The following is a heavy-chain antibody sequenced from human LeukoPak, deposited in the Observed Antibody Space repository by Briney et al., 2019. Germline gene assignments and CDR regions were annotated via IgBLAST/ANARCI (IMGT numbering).Heavy chain of an antibody. Sequence: GRSLRLSCPASGFTFSNYGMHWVRQAPGKGLEWLAVISYDGSNQNYADSLKGRFTISRDNSKNTLFLQMSSLRAEDTAVYYCAKTPGAPANFDYCGQGTLVTVSS. CDR3: AKTPGAPANFDY. J-gene: IGHJ4*02. CDR1: GFTFSNYG. V-gene: IGHV3-30*18. D-gene: IGHD6-25*01. CDR2: ISYDGSNQ.